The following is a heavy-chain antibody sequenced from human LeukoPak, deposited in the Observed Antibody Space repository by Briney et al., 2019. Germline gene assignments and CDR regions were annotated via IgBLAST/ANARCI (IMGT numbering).Heavy chain of an antibody. D-gene: IGHD1-26*01. CDR1: GFTFSSYA. CDR2: ISGSGGST. V-gene: IGHV3-23*01. J-gene: IGHJ4*02. Sequence: GGSLRLSCAASGFTFSSYAMSWVRQAPGKGLEWVSAISGSGGSTYYADSVKGRFTISRDNSKNTLYPQMNSLRAEDTAVYYCAKDNSGSYSVYFDYWGQGTLVTVSS. CDR3: AKDNSGSYSVYFDY.